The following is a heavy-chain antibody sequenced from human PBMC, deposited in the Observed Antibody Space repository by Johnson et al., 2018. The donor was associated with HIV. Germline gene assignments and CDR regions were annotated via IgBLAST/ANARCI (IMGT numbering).Heavy chain of an antibody. CDR2: ISYDGSNK. CDR1: GFTFSSYA. CDR3: ATERGVSEWLRRPFDAFDV. V-gene: IGHV3-30-3*01. J-gene: IGHJ3*01. Sequence: QVQLVESGGGLVQPGGSLRLSCAASGFTFSSYAMHWVRQAPGKGLEWVAVISYDGSNKYYADSVKGRFPISRDNSKNTLYLQMNSLKSDDTAMYYCATERGVSEWLRRPFDAFDVWGQGTMVTVSS. D-gene: IGHD3-3*01.